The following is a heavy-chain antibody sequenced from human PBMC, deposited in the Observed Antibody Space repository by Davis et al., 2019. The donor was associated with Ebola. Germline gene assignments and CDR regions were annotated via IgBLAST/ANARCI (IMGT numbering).Heavy chain of an antibody. V-gene: IGHV1-69*02. J-gene: IGHJ4*02. CDR2: IIPILGIA. CDR3: ARGSEFIVLMVYAIDY. Sequence: AASVKVSCKASGGTFSSYTISWVRQAPGQGLEWMGRIIPILGIANYAQKFQGRVTITADKSTSTAYMELSSLRSEDTAVYYCARGSEFIVLMVYAIDYWGQGTLVTVSS. CDR1: GGTFSSYT. D-gene: IGHD2-8*01.